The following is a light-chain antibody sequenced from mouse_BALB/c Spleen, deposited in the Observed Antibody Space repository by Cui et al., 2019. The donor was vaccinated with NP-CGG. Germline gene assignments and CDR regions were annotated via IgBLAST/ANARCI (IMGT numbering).Light chain of an antibody. V-gene: IGLV1*01. CDR1: TGAVTTSNY. J-gene: IGLJ1*01. CDR3: ALWYSNHWV. CDR2: GTN. Sequence: AVVTHESALTTSPGETVTLTCRSSTGAVTTSNYANWVQEKPDHLFTGLIGGTNNRAPGVPARFSGSLIGDKAALIITGAQTEDETIYFCALWYSNHWVFGGGTKLTVL.